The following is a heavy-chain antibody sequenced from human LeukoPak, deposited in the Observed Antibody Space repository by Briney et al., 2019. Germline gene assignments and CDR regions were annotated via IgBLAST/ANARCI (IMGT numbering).Heavy chain of an antibody. J-gene: IGHJ6*03. CDR2: FDPEDGET. V-gene: IGHV1-24*01. CDR3: HSSWYPYYYYYMDV. CDR1: GYTLTELS. D-gene: IGHD6-13*01. Sequence: ASVKVSCKVSGYTLTELSMHWVRQAPGKGLEWMGGFDPEDGETIYAQKFQGRVTMTEDTSTDTAYMELSSLRSEDTAVYYCHSSWYPYYYYYMDVWGKGTTVTVSS.